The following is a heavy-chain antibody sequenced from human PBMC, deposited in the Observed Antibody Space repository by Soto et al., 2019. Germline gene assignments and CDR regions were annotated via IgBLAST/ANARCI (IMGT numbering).Heavy chain of an antibody. CDR3: ARGESGWLFDY. CDR2: INHSGST. D-gene: IGHD6-19*01. J-gene: IGHJ4*02. V-gene: IGHV4-34*01. Sequence: SQTLSLPCAVYGGSFSGYYWSWIRQPPGKGLEWIGEINHSGSTNYNPSLKSRVTISVDTSKNQFSLKLSSVTAADTAVYYCARGESGWLFDYWGQGTLVTVSS. CDR1: GGSFSGYY.